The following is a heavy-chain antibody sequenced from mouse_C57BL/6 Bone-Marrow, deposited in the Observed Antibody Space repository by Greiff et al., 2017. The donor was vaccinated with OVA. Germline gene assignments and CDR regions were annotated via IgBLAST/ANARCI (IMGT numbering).Heavy chain of an antibody. V-gene: IGHV1-80*01. Sequence: QVHVKQSGAELVKPGASVKISCKASGYAFSSYWMNWVKQRPGKGLEWIGQIYPGDGDTNYNGKFKGKATLTADKSSSTAYMQLSSLTSEDSAVYFCARRRYYGSSLHWYFDVWGTGTTVTVSS. J-gene: IGHJ1*03. CDR1: GYAFSSYW. CDR3: ARRRYYGSSLHWYFDV. D-gene: IGHD1-1*01. CDR2: IYPGDGDT.